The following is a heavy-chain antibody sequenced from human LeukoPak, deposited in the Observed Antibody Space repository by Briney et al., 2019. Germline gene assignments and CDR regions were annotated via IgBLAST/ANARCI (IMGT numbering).Heavy chain of an antibody. J-gene: IGHJ4*02. CDR2: ISNSGGNT. V-gene: IGHV3-23*01. CDR3: AKARGNYRDY. D-gene: IGHD1-26*01. Sequence: HGGSLRLSCAASGFTFSSYAMNWVRQAPGKGLEWVSSISNSGGNTYYADSVKGRFTISRDNSKNTLYLQMNSLRAEDTVVYYCAKARGNYRDYWGQGTLVTVSS. CDR1: GFTFSSYA.